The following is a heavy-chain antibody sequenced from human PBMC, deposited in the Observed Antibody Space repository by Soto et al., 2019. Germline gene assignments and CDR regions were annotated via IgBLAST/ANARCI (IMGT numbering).Heavy chain of an antibody. V-gene: IGHV3-21*01. CDR1: GFTFSSYS. D-gene: IGHD5-12*01. CDR3: ARGSRVGRDGYNYFRRDY. J-gene: IGHJ4*02. CDR2: ISSSSSYI. Sequence: EVQLVESGGGLIKPGGSLRLSCAASGFTFSSYSMNWVRQAPGKGLEWVSSISSSSSYIYYADSVKGRFTISRDNAKNSLYLQMNSLRAEDTAVYYCARGSRVGRDGYNYFRRDYWGQGTLVTVSS.